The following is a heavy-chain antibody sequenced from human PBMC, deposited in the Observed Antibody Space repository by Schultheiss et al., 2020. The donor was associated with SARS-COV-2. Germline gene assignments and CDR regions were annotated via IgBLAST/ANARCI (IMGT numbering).Heavy chain of an antibody. D-gene: IGHD3-10*01. V-gene: IGHV4-59*01. Sequence: SETLSLTCTVSGSSISGYFWTWIRQSPGKGLEQMGNIYYTGITKYSPSLKSRVTISVDTSKKQFSLRLGSVTAADTAVYYCARAARVEQLFSVRGGHLDYWGRGTQVTVSS. CDR1: GSSISGYF. CDR2: IYYTGIT. J-gene: IGHJ4*02. CDR3: ARAARVEQLFSVRGGHLDY.